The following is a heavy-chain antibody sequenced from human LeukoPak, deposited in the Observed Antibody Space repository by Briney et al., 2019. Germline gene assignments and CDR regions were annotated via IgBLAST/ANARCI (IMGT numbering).Heavy chain of an antibody. CDR3: AACSGWYGYFDY. CDR2: ITASGATT. D-gene: IGHD6-19*01. CDR1: GFTFSAHA. J-gene: IGHJ4*02. V-gene: IGHV3-23*01. Sequence: LTGGSLRLSCAASGFTFSAHAMNWVRQAPGRGLEWVSGITASGATTYFADSVRGRFTISRDRSKNTLSLQMNSLRAEDTAVYYCAACSGWYGYFDYWGQGTLVTVSS.